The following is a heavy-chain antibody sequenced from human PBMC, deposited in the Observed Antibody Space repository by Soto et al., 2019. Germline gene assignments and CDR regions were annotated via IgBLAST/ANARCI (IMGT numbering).Heavy chain of an antibody. CDR3: ARATSVATWLFDY. V-gene: IGHV4-39*01. CDR2: IYYSGST. CDR1: VGSISSSSYY. J-gene: IGHJ4*02. D-gene: IGHD5-12*01. Sequence: PSETLSLTCTVSVGSISSSSYYWGWIRQPPGTGLEWIGSIYYSGSTYYNPSLKSRVTISVDTSKNQFSLKLSSVTAADTAVYYCARATSVATWLFDYWGQGTLVTVSS.